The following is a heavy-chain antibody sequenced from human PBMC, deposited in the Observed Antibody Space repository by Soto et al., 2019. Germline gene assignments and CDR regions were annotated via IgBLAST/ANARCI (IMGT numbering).Heavy chain of an antibody. CDR2: ITAYNDDT. CDR3: ATTSTSITTEADDY. D-gene: IGHD3-10*01. V-gene: IGHV1-18*01. CDR1: GYTFSSYG. J-gene: IGHJ4*02. Sequence: ASVKVSCKVSGYTFSSYGFTWVRQAPVQGLEWMGWITAYNDDTNYAQKFQGRVTMTTGTSTSTAYMELRSLRSEDTAVYYCATTSTSITTEADDYWGQGTLVTFSS.